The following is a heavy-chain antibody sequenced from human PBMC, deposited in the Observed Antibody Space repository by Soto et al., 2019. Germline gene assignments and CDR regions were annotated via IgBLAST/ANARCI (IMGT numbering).Heavy chain of an antibody. CDR2: IYYSGST. J-gene: IGHJ6*03. Sequence: SETLSLTCTVSGGSISSSSYYWGWIRQPPGKGLEWIGSIYYSGSTYYNPSLKSRVTISVDTSKNQFSLKLSSVTAADTAVYYCAKSPYGSGSPLYYYYYMDVWGKGTTVTVSS. D-gene: IGHD3-10*01. CDR3: AKSPYGSGSPLYYYYYMDV. CDR1: GGSISSSSYY. V-gene: IGHV4-39*01.